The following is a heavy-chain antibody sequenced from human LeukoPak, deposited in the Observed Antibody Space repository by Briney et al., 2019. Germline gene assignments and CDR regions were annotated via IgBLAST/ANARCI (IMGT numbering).Heavy chain of an antibody. J-gene: IGHJ4*02. D-gene: IGHD6-13*01. CDR1: GFTFTNAW. CDR3: TTLPRYSSSWSFDY. CDR2: IKSKTDGGTT. V-gene: IGHV3-15*01. Sequence: PGGSLRLSCAASGFTFTNAWMSWVRQAPGKGLEWVGRIKSKTDGGTTDYAAPVKGRFTISRDDSKTTLYLQMNSLKTEDTAVYYCTTLPRYSSSWSFDYWGQGTLVTVSS.